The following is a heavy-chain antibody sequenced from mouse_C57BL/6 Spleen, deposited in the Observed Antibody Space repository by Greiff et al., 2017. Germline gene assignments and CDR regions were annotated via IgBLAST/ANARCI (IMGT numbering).Heavy chain of an antibody. CDR1: GYTFTSYW. Sequence: QVQLQQPGAELVKPGASVKLSCKASGYTFTSYWMHWVKQRPGRGLEWIGRIDPNSGGTKSNETFKSKATLTVDKPSSTAYMQLSSLTSEDSAVYYCARARIFITTGGEWFDYWGQGTTLTVSS. D-gene: IGHD1-1*01. V-gene: IGHV1-72*01. CDR2: IDPNSGGT. J-gene: IGHJ2*01. CDR3: ARARIFITTGGEWFDY.